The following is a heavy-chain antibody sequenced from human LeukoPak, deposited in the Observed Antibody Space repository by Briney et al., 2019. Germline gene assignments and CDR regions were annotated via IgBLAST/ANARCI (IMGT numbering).Heavy chain of an antibody. CDR1: GFTFSSYS. CDR3: ARARGIAAAACFDY. V-gene: IGHV3-48*01. Sequence: GGSLRLSCAASGFTFSSYSMNWVRQAPGKGLEWVSYISSSSTKIYYADSVKGRFTVSRDNAKNSLFLQMNSLRAEDTAVYYCARARGIAAAACFDYWGQGTLVTVSS. D-gene: IGHD6-13*01. J-gene: IGHJ4*02. CDR2: ISSSSTKI.